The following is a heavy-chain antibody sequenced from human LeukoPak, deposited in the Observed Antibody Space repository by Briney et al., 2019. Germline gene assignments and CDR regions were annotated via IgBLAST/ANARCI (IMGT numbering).Heavy chain of an antibody. CDR2: IHYTGTT. CDR1: GASISSYY. Sequence: SETLSLTCTVSGASISSYYWSWIRQPPGKGLEWIGYIHYTGTTNYNPSPKSRVTISVDTSKSQFSLKLNSVTAADTAVYYCARLVVTTRFFDYWGQGTLVTVSS. D-gene: IGHD4-11*01. V-gene: IGHV4-59*01. CDR3: ARLVVTTRFFDY. J-gene: IGHJ4*02.